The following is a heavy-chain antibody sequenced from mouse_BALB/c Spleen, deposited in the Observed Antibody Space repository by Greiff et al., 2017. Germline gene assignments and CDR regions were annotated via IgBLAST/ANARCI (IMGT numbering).Heavy chain of an antibody. Sequence: VQVVESGAELMKPGASVKISCKATGYTFSSYWIEWVKQRPGHGLEWIGEILPGSGSTNYNEKFKGKATFTADTSSNTAYMQLSSLTSEDSAVYYCARGGYGNTYYAMDYWGQGTSVTVSS. D-gene: IGHD2-10*02. CDR1: GYTFSSYW. V-gene: IGHV1-9*01. CDR3: ARGGYGNTYYAMDY. J-gene: IGHJ4*01. CDR2: ILPGSGST.